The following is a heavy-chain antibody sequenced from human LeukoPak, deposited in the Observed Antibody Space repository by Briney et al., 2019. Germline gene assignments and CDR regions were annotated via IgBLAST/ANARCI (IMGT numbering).Heavy chain of an antibody. CDR3: AKDRPGSGWYDFDY. CDR2: ISGSGFST. CDR1: GFTFSNYS. V-gene: IGHV3-23*01. D-gene: IGHD6-19*01. Sequence: PGGSLRLSCAASGFTFSNYSMSWVRQAPGKGLEWVSTISGSGFSTYYADSVKGRFTISRDSSKNTLYLEMNSLRAEDTAVYYCAKDRPGSGWYDFDYWGQGTLVIVSS. J-gene: IGHJ4*02.